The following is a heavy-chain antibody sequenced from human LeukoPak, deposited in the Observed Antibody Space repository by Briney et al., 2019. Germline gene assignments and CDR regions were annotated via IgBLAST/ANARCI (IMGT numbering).Heavy chain of an antibody. D-gene: IGHD6-6*01. CDR2: LSPSGGST. Sequence: ASVKLSCKASGYTFINYYMHWVRQAPGQGLEWMGILSPSGGSTSYAQKFQGRVTMTRDTSTSTVYMELSSLRSDDTAVYYCAREQFVGTYYFDYWGQGPLVTVSS. J-gene: IGHJ4*02. CDR3: AREQFVGTYYFDY. CDR1: GYTFINYY. V-gene: IGHV1-46*01.